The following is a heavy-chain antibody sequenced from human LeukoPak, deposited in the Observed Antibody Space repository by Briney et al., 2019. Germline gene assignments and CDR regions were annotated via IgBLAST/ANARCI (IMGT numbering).Heavy chain of an antibody. CDR3: ARHNYYNFWNALNWFDP. CDR2: IYYSGST. V-gene: IGHV4-39*01. D-gene: IGHD3-3*01. J-gene: IGHJ5*02. Sequence: PSETLSLTCSVSGGSISSNSYYWGWIRQSPGKGLEWIGSIYYSGSTYYNPSLKSRVIMSVDTSKNQFSLRLSSVTAAGTAVYYCARHNYYNFWNALNWFDPWGQGTPVTVSS. CDR1: GGSISSNSYY.